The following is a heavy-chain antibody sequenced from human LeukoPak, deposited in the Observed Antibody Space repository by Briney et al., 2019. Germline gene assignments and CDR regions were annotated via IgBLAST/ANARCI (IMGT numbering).Heavy chain of an antibody. J-gene: IGHJ4*02. V-gene: IGHV3-30*02. D-gene: IGHD1-1*01. CDR2: IRYDGSNK. Sequence: GGSLRLSCAASGFTFSSYGMHWVRQAPGKGVEGVAFIRYDGSNKYYADSVKGRFTIARDNSKKTLYLHMNRLRAEDTAVYYCAKHKWDHWNHDSWGQGTLVTVSS. CDR1: GFTFSSYG. CDR3: AKHKWDHWNHDS.